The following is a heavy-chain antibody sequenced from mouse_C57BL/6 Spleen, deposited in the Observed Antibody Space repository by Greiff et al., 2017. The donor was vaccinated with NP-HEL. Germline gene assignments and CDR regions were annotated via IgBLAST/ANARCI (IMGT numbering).Heavy chain of an antibody. J-gene: IGHJ4*01. Sequence: QVQLQQSGAELVKPGASVKLSCKASGYTFTEYTIHWVKQRSGQGLEWIGWFYPGSGSIKYNEKFKDKATLTADKSSSTVYMELSRLTSEDSAVYFWARHEEIGGYDGCSMDDWGQGTSVTVSS. CDR2: FYPGSGSI. CDR3: ARHEEIGGYDGCSMDD. V-gene: IGHV1-62-2*01. D-gene: IGHD2-3*01. CDR1: GYTFTEYT.